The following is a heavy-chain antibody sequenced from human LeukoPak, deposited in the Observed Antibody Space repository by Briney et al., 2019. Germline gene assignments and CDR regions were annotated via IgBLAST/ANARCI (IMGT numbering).Heavy chain of an antibody. Sequence: ASVKVSCKASGGTFSSYAISWVRQAPGQGLEWMGGIIPIFGTANYAQKFQGRVTITADESTSTAYMELSSLRSEDTAVYYCARVWKCSYGLDAFDIWGQGTMVTVSS. CDR1: GGTFSSYA. V-gene: IGHV1-69*13. D-gene: IGHD5-18*01. CDR3: ARVWKCSYGLDAFDI. CDR2: IIPIFGTA. J-gene: IGHJ3*02.